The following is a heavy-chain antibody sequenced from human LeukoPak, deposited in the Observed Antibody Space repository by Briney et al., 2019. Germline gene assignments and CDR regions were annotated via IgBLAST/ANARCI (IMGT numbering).Heavy chain of an antibody. CDR2: IYYSGST. Sequence: PSETLSLTCTVSGGSISSYYWSWIRQPPGKGLEWIGYIYYSGSTNYNPSLKSRVTISVDTSKNQFSLKLSSVTAADTAVYYCARDMPPLPGYSPLDYWGQGTPVTVSS. J-gene: IGHJ4*02. CDR1: GGSISSYY. D-gene: IGHD3-9*01. V-gene: IGHV4-59*01. CDR3: ARDMPPLPGYSPLDY.